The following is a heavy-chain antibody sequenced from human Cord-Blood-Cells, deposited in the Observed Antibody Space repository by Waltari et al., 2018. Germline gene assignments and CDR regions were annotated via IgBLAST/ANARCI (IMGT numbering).Heavy chain of an antibody. D-gene: IGHD3-10*01. Sequence: QVQLQQWGAGLLKPSETLSLTCAVYGGSFRGYYWSWLRTPPGKGLEWIGQVTHSGSTNYNPSIKSRVTISVDTSTNQVSLKLSSGTAAETAVYYCARTQGGSGSYSASFDYWGQGTLVTVSS. CDR2: VTHSGST. CDR3: ARTQGGSGSYSASFDY. J-gene: IGHJ4*02. CDR1: GGSFRGYY. V-gene: IGHV4-34*01.